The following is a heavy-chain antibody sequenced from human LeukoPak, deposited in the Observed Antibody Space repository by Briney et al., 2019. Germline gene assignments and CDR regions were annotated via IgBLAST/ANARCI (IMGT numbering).Heavy chain of an antibody. D-gene: IGHD3-3*01. CDR1: GGSMSSYY. CDR2: ISDSGST. CDR3: ARGRLLEWFDS. V-gene: IGHV4-59*01. Sequence: PSETLSLTCNVSGGSMSSYYWSWIRQPPGKRLEWIGCISDSGSTNYNPSLKSRVTISVDTSKSQFSLKLSSVTAADTAVYYCARGRLLEWFDSWGQGTLVSVSS. J-gene: IGHJ5*02.